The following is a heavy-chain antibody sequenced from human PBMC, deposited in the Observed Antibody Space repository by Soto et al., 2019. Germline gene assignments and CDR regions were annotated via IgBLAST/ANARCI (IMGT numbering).Heavy chain of an antibody. Sequence: ASEKVSCKASGYTFTSYAMHWVRQAPGQRLEWMGWINAGNGSTKYSQKFQGRVTITRDTSASTAYMELSSLRSEDTAVYYCARSSYDFWSGYSDAFDIWGQGTMVTVSS. CDR2: INAGNGST. D-gene: IGHD3-3*01. J-gene: IGHJ3*02. CDR1: GYTFTSYA. CDR3: ARSSYDFWSGYSDAFDI. V-gene: IGHV1-3*01.